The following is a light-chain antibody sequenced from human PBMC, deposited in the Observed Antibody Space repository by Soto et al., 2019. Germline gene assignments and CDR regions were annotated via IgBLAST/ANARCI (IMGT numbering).Light chain of an antibody. CDR3: QHHNSYSVT. Sequence: IQITQSPSSLSGSVVESVTITFLASQGISSYLSWYQQKPGQAPKLLISEASTLQSGVPARFSGSGSGTEFTLSISSLQPEDFATYYCQHHNSYSVTFGQGTKVDIK. CDR2: EAS. CDR1: QGISSY. J-gene: IGKJ1*01. V-gene: IGKV1-9*01.